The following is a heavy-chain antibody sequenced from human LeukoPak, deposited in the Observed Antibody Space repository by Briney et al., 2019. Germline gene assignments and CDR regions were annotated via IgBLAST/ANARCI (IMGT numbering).Heavy chain of an antibody. D-gene: IGHD6-6*01. CDR2: ISGSGEST. CDR3: AKLHSSSSFYYGMDV. J-gene: IGHJ6*02. CDR1: GFTFSGYA. V-gene: IGHV3-23*01. Sequence: PEGSLRLSCAASGFTFSGYAMSWVRQAPGKGLEWVSAISGSGESTFYADSVKGRFTISRDNSKNTLSLQMNSLRAEDTAVYYCAKLHSSSSFYYGMDVWGQGTTVTVSS.